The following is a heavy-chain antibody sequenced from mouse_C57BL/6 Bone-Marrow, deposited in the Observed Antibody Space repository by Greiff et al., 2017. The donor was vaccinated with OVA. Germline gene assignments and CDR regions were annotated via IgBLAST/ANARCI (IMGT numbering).Heavy chain of an antibody. D-gene: IGHD4-1*01. CDR3: ARRGLTGSYWYFDV. CDR2: INPNYGTT. J-gene: IGHJ1*03. Sequence: VQLQQSGPELVKPGASVKISCKASGYSFTDYNMNWVKQSNGQSLEWIGVINPNYGTTSYNQKFQGKATLTVDQSSSTAYMQLNSLTSEDSAVYDCARRGLTGSYWYFDVWGTGTTVTVSS. V-gene: IGHV1-39*01. CDR1: GYSFTDYN.